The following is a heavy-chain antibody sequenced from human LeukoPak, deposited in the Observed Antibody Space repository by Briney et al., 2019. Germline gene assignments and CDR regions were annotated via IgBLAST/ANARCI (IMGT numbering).Heavy chain of an antibody. V-gene: IGHV3-23*01. Sequence: PGGSLRLSCAASGFTFSIYAMSWVRQAPGKGLEWFSAISGSGGSTYYADSVKGRFTISRDNSKNTLFLHMNTLRAEDTAIYYCAKDRTVGASYWYFDLWGRGTLVTVSS. J-gene: IGHJ2*01. CDR1: GFTFSIYA. D-gene: IGHD1-26*01. CDR3: AKDRTVGASYWYFDL. CDR2: ISGSGGST.